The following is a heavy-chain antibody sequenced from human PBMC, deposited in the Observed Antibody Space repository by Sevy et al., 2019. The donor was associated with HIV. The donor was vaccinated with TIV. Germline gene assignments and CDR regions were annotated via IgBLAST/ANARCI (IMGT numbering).Heavy chain of an antibody. CDR3: AREAGGYDYDYGMDV. CDR2: IYYNGYT. CDR1: GGTFVSSGHY. V-gene: IGHV4-39*02. D-gene: IGHD5-12*01. J-gene: IGHJ6*02. Sequence: SETLSLTCSISGGTFVSSGHYWGWIRQTPGKGLEWIGSIYYNGYTFYTPSLKSRLTISIDTSKNQFSLTLSSVTVADTAVYFCAREAGGYDYDYGMDVWGQGTTVTVSS.